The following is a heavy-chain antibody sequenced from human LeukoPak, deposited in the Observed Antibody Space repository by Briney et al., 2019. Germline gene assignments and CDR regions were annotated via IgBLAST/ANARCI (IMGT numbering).Heavy chain of an antibody. CDR2: IKQDGSEK. CDR1: GFTFSSYW. CDR3: AREGYDSSGSWGYYYYYYMDV. D-gene: IGHD3-22*01. V-gene: IGHV3-7*01. Sequence: GGSLRLSCAASGFTFSSYWMSWVRQAPGKGLEWVANIKQDGSEKYYVDSVKGRFTISRDNAKNPLYLQMNSLRAEDTAVYYCAREGYDSSGSWGYYYYYYMDVWGKGTTVTVSS. J-gene: IGHJ6*03.